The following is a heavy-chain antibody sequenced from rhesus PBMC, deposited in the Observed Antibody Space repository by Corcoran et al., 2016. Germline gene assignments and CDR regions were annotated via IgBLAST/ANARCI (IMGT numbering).Heavy chain of an antibody. CDR2: IYGSSGST. D-gene: IGHD4-29*01. CDR3: ARGSLITVATVDY. J-gene: IGHJ4*01. Sequence: QVQLQESGPGLVKPSETLSLTCAVPGGSISDSYYWNWIRQPTGMGLEWIGNIYGSSGSTYYNPSLKSRVTISKDTSKNQFSLKLSSVTAADTAVYYCARGSLITVATVDYWGQGVLVTVSS. V-gene: IGHV4S7*01. CDR1: GGSISDSYY.